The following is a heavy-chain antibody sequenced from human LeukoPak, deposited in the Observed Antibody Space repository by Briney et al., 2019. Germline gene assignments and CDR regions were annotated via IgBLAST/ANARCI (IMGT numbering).Heavy chain of an antibody. J-gene: IGHJ4*02. CDR3: ARDRIVVVVAAPLY. V-gene: IGHV3-30-3*01. D-gene: IGHD2-15*01. CDR1: EFTFSSYA. Sequence: PGRSLRLSCAASEFTFSSYAMHWVRQAPGKGLEWVAVISYDGSNKYYADSVKGRFTISRDNSKNTLYLQMNSLRAEDTAVYYCARDRIVVVVAAPLYWGQGTLVTVSS. CDR2: ISYDGSNK.